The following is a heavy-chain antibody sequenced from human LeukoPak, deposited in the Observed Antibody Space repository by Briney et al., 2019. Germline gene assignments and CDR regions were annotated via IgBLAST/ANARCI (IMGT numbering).Heavy chain of an antibody. D-gene: IGHD3-22*01. V-gene: IGHV3-15*01. CDR2: IKSKTDGGTT. CDR3: TTDLTYYYDSSGYVY. J-gene: IGHJ4*02. CDR1: GFTVSSNY. Sequence: GGSLRLSCAASGFTVSSNYMSWVRQAPGKGLEWVGRIKSKTDGGTTDYAAPVKGRFTISRDDSKNTLYLQMNSLKTEDTAVYYCTTDLTYYYDSSGYVYWGQGTLVTVSS.